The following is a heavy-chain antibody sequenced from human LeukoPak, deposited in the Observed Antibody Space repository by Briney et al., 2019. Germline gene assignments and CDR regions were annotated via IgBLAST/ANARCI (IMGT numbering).Heavy chain of an antibody. CDR3: AREDVGYAY. CDR1: GYTITTYY. D-gene: IGHD5-12*01. CDR2: INVSGGST. Sequence: ASVKVSCKASGYTITTYYMDWVRQAPGQGLEWMGIINVSGGSTKYAQQFEGRVTMTRDTSTSTVYMELSSLRSEDTAVYYCAREDVGYAYWGQGTLVTVSS. V-gene: IGHV1-46*01. J-gene: IGHJ4*02.